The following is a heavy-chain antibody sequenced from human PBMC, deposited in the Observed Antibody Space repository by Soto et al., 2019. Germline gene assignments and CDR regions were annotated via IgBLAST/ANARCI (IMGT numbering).Heavy chain of an antibody. CDR2: IIPIFGTA. CDR3: ATHFDWLLHYYYYGMDV. V-gene: IGHV1-69*13. J-gene: IGHJ6*02. D-gene: IGHD3-9*01. CDR1: GDTFSSYP. Sequence: APVKVSCKASGDTFSSYPISWVRHAPGQGLEWMGGIIPIFGTANYAQKFQGRVTITADESTSTAYMELSSLRSEDTAVYYWATHFDWLLHYYYYGMDVWGQGTTVTVSS.